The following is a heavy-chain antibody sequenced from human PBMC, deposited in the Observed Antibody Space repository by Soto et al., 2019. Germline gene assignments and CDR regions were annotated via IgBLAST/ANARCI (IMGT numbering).Heavy chain of an antibody. CDR2: TYYRSRFFS. J-gene: IGHJ5*02. Sequence: SQTLSLSCDISEDSVASYSAAWNWIRQSPSGGLEWLGRTYYRSRFFSDYAESVKSRIIINPDTSKNQFSLQLKSVTPEDTAVYYCVRDRYSSSGWFDPWGQGTPVTVS. D-gene: IGHD3-10*01. V-gene: IGHV6-1*01. CDR3: VRDRYSSSGWFDP. CDR1: EDSVASYSAA.